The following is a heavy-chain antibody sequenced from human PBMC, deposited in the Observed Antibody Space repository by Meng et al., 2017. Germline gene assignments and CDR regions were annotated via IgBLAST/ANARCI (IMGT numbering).Heavy chain of an antibody. Sequence: GGSLRLSCAASGFTFDDYAMHWVRQAPGKGLEWVSGISWNSGSIGYADSVKGRFTISRDNAKNSLYLQMNSLRAEDTALYYCAKADTAAANKNFGYWGQGTLVTVSS. CDR2: ISWNSGSI. CDR1: GFTFDDYA. V-gene: IGHV3-9*01. CDR3: AKADTAAANKNFGY. J-gene: IGHJ4*02. D-gene: IGHD6-13*01.